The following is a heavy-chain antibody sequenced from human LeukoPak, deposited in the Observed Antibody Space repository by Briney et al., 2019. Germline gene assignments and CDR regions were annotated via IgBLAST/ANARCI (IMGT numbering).Heavy chain of an antibody. V-gene: IGHV3-64*01. CDR1: GFTFSNYA. CDR2: ISSNGGNI. CDR3: ARGGPAAVYYYMDV. Sequence: GGSLRLSCAASGFTFSNYAIHWVRQAPGKGLESVSVISSNGGNIYHANSVKGRFTISRDNSKNTVYLQMGSLRPEDMAVYYCARGGPAAVYYYMDVWGKGTTVTVSS. D-gene: IGHD6-13*01. J-gene: IGHJ6*03.